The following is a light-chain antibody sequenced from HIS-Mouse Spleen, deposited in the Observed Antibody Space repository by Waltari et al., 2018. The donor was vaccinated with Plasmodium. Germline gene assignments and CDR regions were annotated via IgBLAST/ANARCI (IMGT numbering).Light chain of an antibody. Sequence: DIQMTQSPSTLSASVGDRVTITCRASQSISSGLAWYQQKPGKAPKLLIYKASSLESGVPSRFSGSGSGTEFTLTISGLQPDDFATYYCQQYNSYWTFGQGTKVEIK. CDR3: QQYNSYWT. CDR1: QSISSG. V-gene: IGKV1-5*03. CDR2: KAS. J-gene: IGKJ1*01.